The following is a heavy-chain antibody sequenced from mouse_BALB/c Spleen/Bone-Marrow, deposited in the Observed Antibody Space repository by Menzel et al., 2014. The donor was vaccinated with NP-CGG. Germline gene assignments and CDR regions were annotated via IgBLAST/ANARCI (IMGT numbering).Heavy chain of an antibody. CDR1: GFNIKDTY. CDR2: IDPANGNT. V-gene: IGHV14-3*02. J-gene: IGHJ4*01. Sequence: EVKLMESGAELVKPGASVKLSCTASGFNIKDTYMHWVKQRPEQGLEWIGRIDPANGNTKYDPKFQGKATITADTSSNTANLQLSSLTSEDTAVYYCARPIFLWGQGTSVTVSS. CDR3: ARPIFL.